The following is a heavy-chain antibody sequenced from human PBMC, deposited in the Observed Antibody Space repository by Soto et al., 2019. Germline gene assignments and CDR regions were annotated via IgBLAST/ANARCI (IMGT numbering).Heavy chain of an antibody. V-gene: IGHV3-30*18. CDR1: GFTFSSYG. J-gene: IGHJ4*02. CDR2: ISYDGSNK. D-gene: IGHD2-8*01. Sequence: PGGSLRLSCAASGFTFSSYGMHWVRQAPGKGLEWVAVISYDGSNKYYADSVKGRFTISRDNSKNTLYLQMNSLRAEDTAVYYCAKDPGIVLMVYAFGYWGQGTLVTVSS. CDR3: AKDPGIVLMVYAFGY.